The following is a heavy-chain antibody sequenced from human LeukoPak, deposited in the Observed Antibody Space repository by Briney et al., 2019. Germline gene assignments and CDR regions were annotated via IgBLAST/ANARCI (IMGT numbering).Heavy chain of an antibody. Sequence: PGGSLRLSCAASGFTFSSYGMNWVRQAPGRGLEWVSSITSSSTYIYYADAVKGRFTISRDNAKNSLYLQMNSLRAEDTAVYYCARTEGGGGSFDYWGQGTLVTVSS. CDR1: GFTFSSYG. D-gene: IGHD3-16*01. CDR3: ARTEGGGGSFDY. V-gene: IGHV3-21*01. J-gene: IGHJ4*02. CDR2: ITSSSTYI.